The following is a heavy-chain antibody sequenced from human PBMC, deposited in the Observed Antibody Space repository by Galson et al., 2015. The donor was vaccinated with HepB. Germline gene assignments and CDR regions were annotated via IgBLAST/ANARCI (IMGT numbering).Heavy chain of an antibody. D-gene: IGHD6-6*01. V-gene: IGHV1-18*01. J-gene: IGHJ6*03. Sequence: SVKVSCKASGYTFTSYGISWVRQAPGQGLEWMGWISAYNGNTNYAQKLQGRVTMTTDTSTSTAYMELRSLRSDDTAVYYRARGRWWVEQLVDNYYYYMDVWGKGTTVTVSS. CDR1: GYTFTSYG. CDR3: ARGRWWVEQLVDNYYYYMDV. CDR2: ISAYNGNT.